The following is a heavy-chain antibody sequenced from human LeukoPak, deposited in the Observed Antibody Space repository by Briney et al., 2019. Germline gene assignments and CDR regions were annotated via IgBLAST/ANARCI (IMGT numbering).Heavy chain of an antibody. Sequence: SETLSLTCAVYGGSFSGYYWSWIRQPPGKGLEWIGEINHSGSTNYNPSLKSRVTISVDTSKSQFSLKLSSVTAADTAVYYCAIGIAAASDYWGQGTLVTVSS. D-gene: IGHD6-13*01. V-gene: IGHV4-34*01. CDR1: GGSFSGYY. CDR2: INHSGST. J-gene: IGHJ4*02. CDR3: AIGIAAASDY.